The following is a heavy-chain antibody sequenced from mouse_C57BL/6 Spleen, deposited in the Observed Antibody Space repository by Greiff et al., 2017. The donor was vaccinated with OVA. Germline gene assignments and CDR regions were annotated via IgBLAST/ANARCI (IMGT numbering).Heavy chain of an antibody. Sequence: QVQLQQPGAELVRPGSSVKLSCKASGYTFTSYWMDWVKQRPGQGLEWIGNIYPSDSETHYNQKFKDKATLTVDKSSSTAYMQLSSLTSEDSAVYYCARSLTGTDYAMDYWGQGTSVTVSS. D-gene: IGHD4-1*01. CDR1: GYTFTSYW. CDR3: ARSLTGTDYAMDY. CDR2: IYPSDSET. V-gene: IGHV1-61*01. J-gene: IGHJ4*01.